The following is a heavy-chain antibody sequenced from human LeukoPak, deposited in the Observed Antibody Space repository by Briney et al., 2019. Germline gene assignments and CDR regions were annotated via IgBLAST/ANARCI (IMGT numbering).Heavy chain of an antibody. J-gene: IGHJ3*02. Sequence: PSETLSLTCTVSGGSISSYYWSWIRQPAGKGLEWFGRIYTTGSTNYNPSLKSRVTMSVDTSKNQFSLKLSSVTAADTAMYYWGRDVRGGGAFDIWGQGTMVTVSS. D-gene: IGHD2/OR15-2a*01. CDR3: GRDVRGGGAFDI. CDR2: IYTTGST. V-gene: IGHV4-4*07. CDR1: GGSISSYY.